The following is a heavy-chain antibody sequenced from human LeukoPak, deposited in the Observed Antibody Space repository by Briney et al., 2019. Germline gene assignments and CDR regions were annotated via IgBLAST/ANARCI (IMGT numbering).Heavy chain of an antibody. J-gene: IGHJ4*02. Sequence: ASVKVSFKESGYTFTSKYRHWVRQAPGPGLDWMGMIYPRDGSTSYAQKFQGRVTVTRDTSTSTVHMELSGLRSEDTAVYYCARDQEGFDYWGQGTLVTVSS. V-gene: IGHV1-46*01. CDR1: GYTFTSKY. CDR3: ARDQEGFDY. CDR2: IYPRDGST.